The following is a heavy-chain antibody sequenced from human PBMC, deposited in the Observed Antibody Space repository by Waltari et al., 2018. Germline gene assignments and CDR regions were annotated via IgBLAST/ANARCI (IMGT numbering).Heavy chain of an antibody. CDR2: NNHAGDT. J-gene: IGHJ6*02. CDR1: GGSFSGYY. CDR3: VRLEDCTGPGGHCYSGDPFALDV. D-gene: IGHD2-15*01. V-gene: IGHV4-34*02. Sequence: QVQLQQWGAGLLQSSETLSLTCAVYGGSFSGYYWGWVRQPPGKGLEWIGANNHAGDTHRTPALRSRVTMSAETSKSQFSLKLNSVTAADTAVYYCVRLEDCTGPGGHCYSGDPFALDVWGQGTTVTVSS.